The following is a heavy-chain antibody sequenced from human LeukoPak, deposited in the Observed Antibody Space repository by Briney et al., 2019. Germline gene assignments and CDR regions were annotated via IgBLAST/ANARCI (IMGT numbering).Heavy chain of an antibody. V-gene: IGHV4-34*01. J-gene: IGHJ4*02. CDR2: INHSGST. CDR3: AREGIAVAGQKFDY. CDR1: GGSFRGYF. D-gene: IGHD6-19*01. Sequence: PETLSLTCAVSGGSFRGYFWSWIRQPPGKGLEWIGEINHSGSTNYNPSLKRRVTISVDTSKNQFSLKLSSVTAADTAVYYCAREGIAVAGQKFDYWGQGTLVTVSS.